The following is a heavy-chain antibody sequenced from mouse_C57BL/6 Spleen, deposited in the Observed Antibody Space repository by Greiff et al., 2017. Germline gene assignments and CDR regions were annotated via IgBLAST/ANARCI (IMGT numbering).Heavy chain of an antibody. CDR3: ASNYDYSFGYFDY. CDR1: GFNFKDYY. CDR2: IDPGDGAT. D-gene: IGHD2-4*01. J-gene: IGHJ2*01. Sequence: EVQLQQSGAELVKPGASVKLSCTASGFNFKDYYMPWVKQRTEQGLEWIGRIDPGDGATKYDPKFQGKATITADTSSNTAYLQLSSLTSEDTAVYYCASNYDYSFGYFDYWGQGTTLTVSS. V-gene: IGHV14-2*01.